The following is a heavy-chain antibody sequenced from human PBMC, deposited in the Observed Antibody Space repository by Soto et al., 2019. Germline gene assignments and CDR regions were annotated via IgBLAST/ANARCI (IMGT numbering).Heavy chain of an antibody. CDR2: IYYSGST. CDR3: ARDTDYYGMDV. V-gene: IGHV4-59*01. Sequence: SETLSLTCTVSGGSISSYYWSWIRQPPGKGLEWIGYIYYSGSTNYNPSLKSRVTISVDTSKNQFSLKLSSVTAADTAVYYCARDTDYYGMDVWGQGTTVTVSS. J-gene: IGHJ6*02. CDR1: GGSISSYY.